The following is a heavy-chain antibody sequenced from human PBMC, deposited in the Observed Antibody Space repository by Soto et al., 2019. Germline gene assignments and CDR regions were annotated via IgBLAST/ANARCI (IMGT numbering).Heavy chain of an antibody. CDR2: IKEDGSEK. J-gene: IGHJ4*02. D-gene: IGHD2-15*01. V-gene: IGHV3-7*01. Sequence: GGSLRLSCAVSGFTFRSNWVTWVRQSPGKGLEWVASIKEDGSEKYYMDSVRGRFAISRDNAKNSLYLQMNSLRAEDTAVYYCARDFSGGYFDYWGQGTLVTVSS. CDR1: GFTFRSNW. CDR3: ARDFSGGYFDY.